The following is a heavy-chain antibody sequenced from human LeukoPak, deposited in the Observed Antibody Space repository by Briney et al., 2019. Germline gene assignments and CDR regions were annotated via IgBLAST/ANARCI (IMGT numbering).Heavy chain of an antibody. V-gene: IGHV3-23*01. CDR2: LSGIGSNI. CDR1: GFTFTSHA. Sequence: PGESLRHSCSAHGFTFTSHAMSSVRQAPGKRLDWVSGLSGIGSNIWYADSVKGRFTISRDNSRNTLYLQMNRLRADDTAVYYCAKMKSTTVVTGAPDFWGQGTLVTVSS. CDR3: AKMKSTTVVTGAPDF. J-gene: IGHJ4*02. D-gene: IGHD4-23*01.